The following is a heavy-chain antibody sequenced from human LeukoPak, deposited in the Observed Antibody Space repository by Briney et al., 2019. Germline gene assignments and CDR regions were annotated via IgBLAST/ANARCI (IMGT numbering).Heavy chain of an antibody. CDR3: AKSSYAIPDY. V-gene: IGHV3-23*01. Sequence: GGSLRLSCAASAFTFNSYAMSWVRQAPGKGLEWVSTISGSGSTYYVDSVKGRFTISRDNSKNTLYLQMNSLRAEDTAVYYCAKSSYAIPDYWGQGTLVTVSS. CDR1: AFTFNSYA. CDR2: ISGSGST. J-gene: IGHJ4*02.